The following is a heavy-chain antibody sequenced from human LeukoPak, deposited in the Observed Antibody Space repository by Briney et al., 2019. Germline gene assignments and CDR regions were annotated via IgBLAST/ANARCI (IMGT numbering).Heavy chain of an antibody. CDR1: GFTFSSYA. J-gene: IGHJ4*02. CDR3: ARDLRGGDYEGTY. D-gene: IGHD2-21*02. CDR2: ISYDGSNN. V-gene: IGHV3-30-3*01. Sequence: GGSLRLSCAASGFTFSSYAMHWVRQAPGKGLEWVAVISYDGSNNDYAESVEGRFTISRDNSKNTLYLQMDSLRAEDTAVYYCARDLRGGDYEGTYWGQGTLVTVSS.